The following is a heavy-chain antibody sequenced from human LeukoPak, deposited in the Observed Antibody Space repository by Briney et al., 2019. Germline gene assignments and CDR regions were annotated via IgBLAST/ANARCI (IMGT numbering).Heavy chain of an antibody. CDR1: GGSITGSNYY. J-gene: IGHJ4*02. CDR3: ARHSYYYDSSGSYYYFDY. D-gene: IGHD3-22*01. Sequence: SETLSLTCTVSGGSITGSNYYWGWVRQPPGKGLEWIANIYYSGSTYYNPSLKSRVTISVDTSKNQFSLKLTSVTAADTAVYYCARHSYYYDSSGSYYYFDYWGQGTLVTVSS. V-gene: IGHV4-39*01. CDR2: IYYSGST.